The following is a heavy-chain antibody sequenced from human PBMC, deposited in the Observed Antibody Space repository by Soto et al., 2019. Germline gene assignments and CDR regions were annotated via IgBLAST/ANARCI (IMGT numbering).Heavy chain of an antibody. D-gene: IGHD2-8*02. CDR1: GGSFSGYY. V-gene: IGHV4-34*01. Sequence: SETLSLTCAVDGGSFSGYYWTWIRQPPGTGLGWIGEINHSGSTNYNPSLKSRVTISVDTSKNQFSLKLTSVTAADTAVYYCARDKITGLFDYWGQGTLVTVSS. CDR2: INHSGST. J-gene: IGHJ4*02. CDR3: ARDKITGLFDY.